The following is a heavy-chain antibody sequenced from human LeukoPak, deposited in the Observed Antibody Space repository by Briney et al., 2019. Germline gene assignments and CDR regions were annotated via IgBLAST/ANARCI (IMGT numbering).Heavy chain of an antibody. J-gene: IGHJ5*02. Sequence: GGSLRLSCAASGFTFSSYAMSWVRQAPGKGLEWVSAISGSGGSTYYADSVKGRFTISRDNSKNTLYLQMNSLRAEDTAAYYCAKDFDSSSWYFGWFDPWGQGTLVTVSS. D-gene: IGHD6-13*01. CDR3: AKDFDSSSWYFGWFDP. CDR1: GFTFSSYA. CDR2: ISGSGGST. V-gene: IGHV3-23*01.